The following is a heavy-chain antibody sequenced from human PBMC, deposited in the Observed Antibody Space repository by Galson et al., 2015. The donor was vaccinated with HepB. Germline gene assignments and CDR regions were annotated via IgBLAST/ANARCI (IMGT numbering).Heavy chain of an antibody. CDR2: ISTSNGDT. CDR1: GSTFTSYV. CDR3: ARGSSGVDY. V-gene: IGHV1-18*01. J-gene: IGHJ4*02. D-gene: IGHD6-25*01. Sequence: SVTVSCKASGSTFTSYVITWVRQAPGQGLEWMGRISTSNGDTKYEQKLQGRVTMTTDTSTSTAYLELRSLQSDDTAVYYCARGSSGVDYWGQGSLVTVSS.